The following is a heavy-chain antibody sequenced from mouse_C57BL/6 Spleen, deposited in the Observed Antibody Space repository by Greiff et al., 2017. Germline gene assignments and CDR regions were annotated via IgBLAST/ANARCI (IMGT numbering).Heavy chain of an antibody. CDR3: ARWDGPYAMDY. CDR1: GYTFTSYD. J-gene: IGHJ4*01. D-gene: IGHD2-3*01. V-gene: IGHV1-85*01. Sequence: VKLQESGPELVKPGASVKLSCKASGYTFTSYDINWVKQRPGQGLEWIGWIYPRDGSTKYNEKFKGKATLTVDTSSSTAYMELHSLTSEDSAVYFCARWDGPYAMDYWGQGTSVTVSS. CDR2: IYPRDGST.